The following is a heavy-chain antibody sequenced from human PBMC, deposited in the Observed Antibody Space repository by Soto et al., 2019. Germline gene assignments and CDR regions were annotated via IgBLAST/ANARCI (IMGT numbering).Heavy chain of an antibody. V-gene: IGHV6-1*01. CDR3: ARSEDDSDYYKYDLDI. CDR1: GDTVSSNSVA. D-gene: IGHD3-16*01. J-gene: IGHJ6*02. Sequence: SQTLSLTCVGSGDTVSSNSVAWNWVRQSPSRGLEWLGRTYYRSRWYSDYAVSVRSRIDINADTSKNQLSLQLNSVSTEDTAVYYCARSEDDSDYYKYDLDIWDQGTTMAVS. CDR2: TYYRSRWYS.